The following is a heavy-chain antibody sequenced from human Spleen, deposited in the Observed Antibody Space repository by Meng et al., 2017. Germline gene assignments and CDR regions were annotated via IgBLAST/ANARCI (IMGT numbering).Heavy chain of an antibody. CDR2: IIPILGIA. Sequence: SVKVSCKTFGGTFSTYVINWVRQAPGQGLEWMGRIIPILGIANYAQKFQGRVTITADKSTSTAYMELSSLRSEDTAVYYCASQRYCGGDCYYRLDYWGHGTLVTVSS. D-gene: IGHD2-21*02. CDR1: GGTFSTYV. J-gene: IGHJ4*01. CDR3: ASQRYCGGDCYYRLDY. V-gene: IGHV1-69*04.